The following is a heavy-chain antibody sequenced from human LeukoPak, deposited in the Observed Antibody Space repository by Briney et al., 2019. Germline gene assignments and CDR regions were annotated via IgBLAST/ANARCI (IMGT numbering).Heavy chain of an antibody. CDR1: GFTFNIYA. CDR2: ISYDESDK. CDR3: ARAVPGTRNALDL. D-gene: IGHD6-19*01. Sequence: GGSLRLSCAASGFTFNIYAMHWVRQAPGKGLEWVAVISYDESDKYYADSVKGRFTISRDNAKSTLYLQMNSLRAEDTAVYYCARAVPGTRNALDLWGQGTMVTVSS. V-gene: IGHV3-30*04. J-gene: IGHJ3*01.